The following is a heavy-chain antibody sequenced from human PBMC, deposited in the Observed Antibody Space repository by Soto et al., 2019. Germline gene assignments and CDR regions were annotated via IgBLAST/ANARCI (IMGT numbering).Heavy chain of an antibody. CDR3: AILGTYYFDNSDNYFDF. Sequence: QVQLVQSGAEEMKPGASVKVSCKASGYTLTRYSIHWVRQAPGQRLEWMGWINAGNGNTKFSQKFQGRVTITRDTSASTGYMELRGLRSEDTAVYYCAILGTYYFDNSDNYFDFWGQGTLVTVSS. CDR2: INAGNGNT. J-gene: IGHJ4*02. V-gene: IGHV1-3*05. D-gene: IGHD3-22*01. CDR1: GYTLTRYS.